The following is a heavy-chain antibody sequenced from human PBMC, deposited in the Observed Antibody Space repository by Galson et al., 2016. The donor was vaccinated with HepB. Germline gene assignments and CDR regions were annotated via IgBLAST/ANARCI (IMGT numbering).Heavy chain of an antibody. J-gene: IGHJ6*02. CDR3: VRDMAPGGAGV. CDR1: GFSFSNYW. D-gene: IGHD3-16*01. V-gene: IGHV3-7*03. Sequence: SLRLSCAASGFSFSNYWMSWVRQAPGKGLEWVANINVEGSEKYYVDSVKGRFTISRDNARNSLYLQMNSLEPEDSALYYCVRDMAPGGAGVWGQGTTVTVSS. CDR2: INVEGSEK.